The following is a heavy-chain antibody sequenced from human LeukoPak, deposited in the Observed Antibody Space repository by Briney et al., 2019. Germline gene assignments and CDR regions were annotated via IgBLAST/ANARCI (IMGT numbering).Heavy chain of an antibody. CDR2: IIPIFGTA. CDR3: ARGVGSSSSPYNWFDP. V-gene: IGHV1-69*13. Sequence: AVKVSCKASGGTFSSYAISWVRQAPGQGLEWMGGIIPIFGTANYAQKFQGRVTITADESTSTAYMELSSLRSEDTAVYYCARGVGSSSSPYNWFDPWGQGTLVTVSS. J-gene: IGHJ5*02. D-gene: IGHD6-6*01. CDR1: GGTFSSYA.